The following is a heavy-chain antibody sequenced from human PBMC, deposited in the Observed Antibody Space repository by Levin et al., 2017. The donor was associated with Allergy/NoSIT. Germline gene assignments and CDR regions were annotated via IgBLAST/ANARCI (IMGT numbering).Heavy chain of an antibody. Sequence: GGSLRLSCAASGFTFSSYGMHWVRQAPGKGLEWVAFISYDGSNKYYGDSVKGRFTISRDNSKITLYVQMNILRIEDTAVYYCAREQGPGSGSYYPHWGQGTLVTVSS. CDR3: AREQGPGSGSYYPH. CDR2: ISYDGSNK. D-gene: IGHD3-10*01. V-gene: IGHV3-30*03. CDR1: GFTFSSYG. J-gene: IGHJ4*02.